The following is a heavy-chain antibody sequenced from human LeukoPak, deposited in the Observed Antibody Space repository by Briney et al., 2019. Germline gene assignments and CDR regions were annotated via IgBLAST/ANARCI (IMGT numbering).Heavy chain of an antibody. D-gene: IGHD2-15*01. CDR1: GYTFTSYG. CDR2: ISAYNGNT. J-gene: IGHJ5*02. V-gene: IGHV1-18*01. CDR3: ARECEGGPLGRCFDP. Sequence: GASVKVSCKASGYTFTSYGISWVRQAPGQGLEWMGWISAYNGNTNYAQKLQGRVTMTTDTSTSTAYMELRSLRSEDTAVYYCARECEGGPLGRCFDPWGQGTLVTVSS.